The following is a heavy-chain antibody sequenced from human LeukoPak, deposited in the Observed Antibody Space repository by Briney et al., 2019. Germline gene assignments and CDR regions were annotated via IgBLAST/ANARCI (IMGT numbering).Heavy chain of an antibody. J-gene: IGHJ6*02. Sequence: GRSLRLSCAASGFTFSSYGMHWVRQAPGKGLEWVAVIWYDGSNKYYADSVKGRFTISRDNSKNTLYLQMNSLRAEDTAVYYCARDLGITMIVVEPGMDVWGQGTTVTVSS. V-gene: IGHV3-33*01. CDR2: IWYDGSNK. D-gene: IGHD3-22*01. CDR3: ARDLGITMIVVEPGMDV. CDR1: GFTFSSYG.